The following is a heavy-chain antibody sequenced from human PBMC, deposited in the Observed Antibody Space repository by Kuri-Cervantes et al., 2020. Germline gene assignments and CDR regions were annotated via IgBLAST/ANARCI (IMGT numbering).Heavy chain of an antibody. J-gene: IGHJ4*02. Sequence: SETLSLTCTVSGGSISDSNYNWAWIRQPPGKGLEWIGSIYYSGSTYYNPSLRSRVTISVDTSKNQFSLKLSSVTAADTAVYYCARGGPAFREKYSSGWYIKYTYYFDYWGQGTLVTVSS. CDR3: ARGGPAFREKYSSGWYIKYTYYFDY. D-gene: IGHD6-19*01. CDR2: IYYSGST. CDR1: GGSISDSNYN. V-gene: IGHV4-39*07.